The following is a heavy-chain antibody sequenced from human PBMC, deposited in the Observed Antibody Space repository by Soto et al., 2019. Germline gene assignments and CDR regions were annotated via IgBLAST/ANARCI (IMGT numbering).Heavy chain of an antibody. V-gene: IGHV3-48*02. J-gene: IGHJ5*02. CDR3: ARPSSGWQNWLDP. Sequence: EVQLVESGGGLVQPGGSLRLSCSASGFTFSSYNMNWVRQAPGKGLEWVSYISSSSTTKYYADSVKGRFTISRDNAKNSLYLQMNSLRDEDTAVYYCARPSSGWQNWLDPWGQGTLVPVSS. CDR1: GFTFSSYN. D-gene: IGHD6-19*01. CDR2: ISSSSTTK.